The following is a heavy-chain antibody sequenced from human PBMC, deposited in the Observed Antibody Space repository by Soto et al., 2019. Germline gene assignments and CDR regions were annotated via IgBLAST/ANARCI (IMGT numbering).Heavy chain of an antibody. V-gene: IGHV4-59*04. CDR2: IYHSGST. J-gene: IGHJ4*02. Sequence: SETLSLTCTVSGGSMSPYYWSWIRQTPGKGLEWIGYIYHSGSTYYNPSLKSRVTMSVDRSKNQFSLKLSSVTAADTAVYYCARVRREYDNSGPVDYWGQGTLVTVSS. D-gene: IGHD3-22*01. CDR3: ARVRREYDNSGPVDY. CDR1: GGSMSPYY.